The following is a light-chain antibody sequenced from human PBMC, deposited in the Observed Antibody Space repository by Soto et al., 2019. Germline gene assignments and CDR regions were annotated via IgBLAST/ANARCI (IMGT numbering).Light chain of an antibody. CDR1: QNIKKY. CDR2: TAS. J-gene: IGKJ4*01. V-gene: IGKV1-39*01. Sequence: DIQMTQSPSSLSASVGDRVTITCRASQNIKKYLNWYHQKPGKAPNLLIYTASSLQVGLPSRFSGSGSGTDFTLTISSLQPEDSATYYCQQSFGTPLTFGGGTKVDIK. CDR3: QQSFGTPLT.